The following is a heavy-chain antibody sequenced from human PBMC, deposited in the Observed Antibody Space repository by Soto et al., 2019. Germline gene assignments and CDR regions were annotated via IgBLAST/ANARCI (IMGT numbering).Heavy chain of an antibody. D-gene: IGHD3-16*01. CDR3: ESGGSEYYFES. Sequence: PSETLSLTCTVSGGSINTGGYYWSWIRQHPGKGLEWIGYIYYSGSTYYNPSLKRRVIISVDMSKNQFSLKLSSVTAADTAVYYCESGGSEYYFESWGQGALVTVSS. V-gene: IGHV4-31*03. J-gene: IGHJ4*02. CDR1: GGSINTGGYY. CDR2: IYYSGST.